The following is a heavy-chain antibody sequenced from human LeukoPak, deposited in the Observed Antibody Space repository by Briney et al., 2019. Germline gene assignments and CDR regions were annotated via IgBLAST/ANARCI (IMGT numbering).Heavy chain of an antibody. CDR1: GFTFSSYS. J-gene: IGHJ4*02. Sequence: GGSLRLSCAASGFTFSSYSMNWVRQAPGKGLEWVAFIRDDGSKEYYADSVKGRFTISRDSSKNTLYLEMNNLRAEDTALYYCARNWGSDYWGQGTLVTVSS. CDR2: IRDDGSKE. D-gene: IGHD7-27*01. V-gene: IGHV3-30*02. CDR3: ARNWGSDY.